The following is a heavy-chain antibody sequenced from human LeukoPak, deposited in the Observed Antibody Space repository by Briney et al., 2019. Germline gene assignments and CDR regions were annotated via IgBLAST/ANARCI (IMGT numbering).Heavy chain of an antibody. V-gene: IGHV3-30*19. CDR1: GFTFSSYG. D-gene: IGHD5-24*01. CDR3: AREHIEMATIGKVGAFDI. J-gene: IGHJ3*02. Sequence: HPGGSLRLSCAASGFTFSSYGMHWVRQAPGKGLEWVAVISYDGSNKYYADSVKGRFTISRDNSKNTLYLQMNSLRAEDTAVYYCAREHIEMATIGKVGAFDIWGQGTMVTVSS. CDR2: ISYDGSNK.